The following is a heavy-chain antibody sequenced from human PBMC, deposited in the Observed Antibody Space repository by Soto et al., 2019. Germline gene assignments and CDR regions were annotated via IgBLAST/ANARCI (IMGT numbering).Heavy chain of an antibody. J-gene: IGHJ4*02. D-gene: IGHD4-17*01. CDR1: GFTFSSYG. Sequence: QVQLVESGGGVVQPGRSLRLSCAASGFTFSSYGMHWVRQAPGKGLEWVAVISYDGSNKYYADSVKGRFTISRDNSKNTLYLQMNSLRAEDTAVYYCAKDRDYASDYWGQGTLVTVSS. CDR2: ISYDGSNK. V-gene: IGHV3-30*18. CDR3: AKDRDYASDY.